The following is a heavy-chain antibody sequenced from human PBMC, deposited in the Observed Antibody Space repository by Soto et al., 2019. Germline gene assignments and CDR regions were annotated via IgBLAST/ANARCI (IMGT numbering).Heavy chain of an antibody. D-gene: IGHD4-17*01. Sequence: GGSLRLSCAASGFTFSSYWMHWVRQAPGKGLVWVSRINSDGSSTSYADSVKGRFTISRDNSKNTLYLQMSSLRVEDTAVYYCVKDLHSDYAERYYFDYWGQGTPVTVSS. CDR3: VKDLHSDYAERYYFDY. CDR1: GFTFSSYW. J-gene: IGHJ4*02. CDR2: INSDGSST. V-gene: IGHV3-74*01.